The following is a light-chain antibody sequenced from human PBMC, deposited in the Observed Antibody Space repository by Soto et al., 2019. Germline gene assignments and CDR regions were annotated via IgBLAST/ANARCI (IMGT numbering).Light chain of an antibody. CDR3: EQRSNWPIP. Sequence: EIVVTQSPAALSLSPGERATLSGRASQSVSSYLAWSQQKPGQAPRLLIYDASNRATGIPARFSGSGSGTAFTLTISSLEPEDFAVYYCEQRSNWPIPFGQGTRLEIK. CDR1: QSVSSY. V-gene: IGKV3-11*01. CDR2: DAS. J-gene: IGKJ5*01.